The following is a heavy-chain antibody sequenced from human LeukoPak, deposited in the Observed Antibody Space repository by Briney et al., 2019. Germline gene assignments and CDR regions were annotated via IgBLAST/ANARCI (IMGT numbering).Heavy chain of an antibody. D-gene: IGHD1-20*01. CDR1: GFISSNYW. CDR2: INGDGS. J-gene: IGHJ6*02. Sequence: GGSLRLSCVASGFISSNYWMYWVRQAPGKGLVWVSRINGDGSYGVSVNGRFTISRDNAKSTLYLQMHNLRVEDTGVYYCASYNWNYDMDVWGQGTTVIVSS. V-gene: IGHV3-74*01. CDR3: ASYNWNYDMDV.